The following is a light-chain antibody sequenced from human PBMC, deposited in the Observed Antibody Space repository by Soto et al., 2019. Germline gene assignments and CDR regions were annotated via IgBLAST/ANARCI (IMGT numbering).Light chain of an antibody. V-gene: IGKV1-5*01. Sequence: DVQMTQSPSTLSGSVGDRVTITCRASQTISSWLAWYQQKPGKAPKLLIHSASTLQSGVPSRFSGSGSGTDFTLTISCLQSDDFATYSCQQYYNYPLTFGGGTKVDIK. CDR3: QQYYNYPLT. J-gene: IGKJ4*01. CDR1: QTISSW. CDR2: SAS.